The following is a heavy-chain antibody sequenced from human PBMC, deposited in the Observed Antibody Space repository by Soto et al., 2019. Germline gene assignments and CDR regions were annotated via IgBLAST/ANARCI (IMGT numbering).Heavy chain of an antibody. CDR1: GFTFDYYW. CDR3: ARGGDPDY. V-gene: IGHV3-74*01. Sequence: EVQLVESGGGLVQPGGSLRLSCVASGFTFDYYWMHWVRQAPGEGLMWVSRLQTDGRHPDYADSVKGRFTISRDNAKNTLYLQMNNLRAEDPAVYYCARGGDPDYWGQGTLVTVSS. CDR2: LQTDGRHP. J-gene: IGHJ4*02. D-gene: IGHD2-21*02.